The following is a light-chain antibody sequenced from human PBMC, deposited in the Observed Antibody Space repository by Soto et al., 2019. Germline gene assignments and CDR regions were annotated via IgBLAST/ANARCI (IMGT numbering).Light chain of an antibody. Sequence: SYELTQSPSVSVSPGQTARITCSGDALPKKYVYWYQLRPGQAPLLIVYKDNERPSGIPERFSGSSSGPTATLTISGVQADDEADYYCQSIDGTGSLYVFGGGTKVTVL. V-gene: IGLV3-25*03. J-gene: IGLJ1*01. CDR3: QSIDGTGSLYV. CDR1: ALPKKY. CDR2: KDN.